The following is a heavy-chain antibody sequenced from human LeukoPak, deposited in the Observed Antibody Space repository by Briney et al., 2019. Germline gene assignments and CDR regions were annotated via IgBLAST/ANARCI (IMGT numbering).Heavy chain of an antibody. D-gene: IGHD4-23*01. CDR1: GFTVSSNY. CDR3: ARGSLSTVVTSGFDY. Sequence: PGGSLRLSCAASGFTVSSNYMSWVRQAPGKGLEWVSVIYSGGSTYYADSVKGRFTISRDNSKNTLYLQMNSLRAEDTAVYYCARGSLSTVVTSGFDYWGQGTLVTVSS. V-gene: IGHV3-53*01. J-gene: IGHJ4*02. CDR2: IYSGGST.